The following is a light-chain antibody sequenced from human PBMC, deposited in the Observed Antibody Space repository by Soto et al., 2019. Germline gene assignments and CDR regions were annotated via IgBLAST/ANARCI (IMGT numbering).Light chain of an antibody. CDR3: SSFTTSTTWV. J-gene: IGLJ3*02. CDR1: SSDVGSYNH. V-gene: IGLV2-14*01. CDR2: EVS. Sequence: QSVLTQPASVSGSPGQSITIFCTGTSSDVGSYNHVSWYQQHPGKAPKLMIYEVSNRPSGVSNRFSGSKSGITASLTISGLQAEDEADYYCSSFTTSTTWVFGGGTKVTVL.